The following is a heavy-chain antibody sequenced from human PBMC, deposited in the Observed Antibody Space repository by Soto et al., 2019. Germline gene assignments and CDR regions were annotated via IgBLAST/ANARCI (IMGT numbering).Heavy chain of an antibody. CDR1: GHTFTSYD. CDR3: ARGKLGYCSGGSCYPYYYYYYGMDA. D-gene: IGHD2-15*01. J-gene: IGHJ6*02. Sequence: QVQLVQSGAEVKKPGASVKVSCKASGHTFTSYDINWVRQATGQGLEWMGWMNPNSGNTGYAQKFQGRVTMTRNTSISTAYMELSSLRSEDTAVYYCARGKLGYCSGGSCYPYYYYYYGMDAWGQGTTVTVSS. CDR2: MNPNSGNT. V-gene: IGHV1-8*01.